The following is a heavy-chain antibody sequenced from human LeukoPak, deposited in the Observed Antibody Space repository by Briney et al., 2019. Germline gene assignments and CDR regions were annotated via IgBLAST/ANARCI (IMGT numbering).Heavy chain of an antibody. CDR3: ARAGAAYNSWYFFDY. Sequence: SQTLSLTCTVSGGSINSGDHYWSWIRQPPGKGLEWIGYIHHSGSTYYNPSLKSRVTISIDMSKNQFSLSLNSVTAADSAVYYCARAGAAYNSWYFFDYWGLGTLVTVSS. J-gene: IGHJ4*02. D-gene: IGHD2/OR15-2a*01. CDR1: GGSINSGDHY. CDR2: IHHSGST. V-gene: IGHV4-30-4*01.